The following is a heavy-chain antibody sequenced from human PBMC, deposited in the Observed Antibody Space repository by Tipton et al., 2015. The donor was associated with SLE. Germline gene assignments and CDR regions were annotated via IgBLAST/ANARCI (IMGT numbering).Heavy chain of an antibody. CDR3: ARAGAGYCFDY. D-gene: IGHD2-15*01. CDR1: GFTFSSYA. Sequence: SLRLSCAAFGFTFSSYAMSWVRQAPGKGLEWVSAISGSGGSTYYADSVKGRFTISRDNSKNTLYLQMNSLRAEDTAVYYCARAGAGYCFDYWGQGTLVTVSS. V-gene: IGHV3-23*01. J-gene: IGHJ4*02. CDR2: ISGSGGST.